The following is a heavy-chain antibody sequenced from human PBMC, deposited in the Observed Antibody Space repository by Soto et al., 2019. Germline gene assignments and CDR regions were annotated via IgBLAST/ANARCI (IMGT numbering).Heavy chain of an antibody. CDR1: GFIFNNYA. CDR2: ISSRAGST. D-gene: IGHD1-1*01. V-gene: IGHV3-23*01. CDR3: AKVGKRGGGAFDY. Sequence: EVQLLESGGGLVQPGGSLRLSCAASGFIFNNYAMSWVRQAPGKGLEWVSGISSRAGSTQYIDSVKGRFTISRDNSKNILSLQMTSLRVEDTAVYYRAKVGKRGGGAFDYWGQGTLVTVSS. J-gene: IGHJ4*02.